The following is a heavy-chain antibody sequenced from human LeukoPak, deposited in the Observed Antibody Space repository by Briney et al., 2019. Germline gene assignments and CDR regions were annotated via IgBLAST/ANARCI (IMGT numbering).Heavy chain of an antibody. CDR2: MNADGRTI. V-gene: IGHV3-74*01. CDR1: GFTFSSYW. J-gene: IGHJ2*01. D-gene: IGHD1-7*01. CDR3: ARAGNYYFDL. Sequence: GGSLRLSCAASGFTFSSYWMHWVRQGPGKGLVWVARMNADGRTINYADSVKGRFTISRDNAKNTLYLQGNSLRTEDAAVYYCARAGNYYFDLWGRGTQVTVSS.